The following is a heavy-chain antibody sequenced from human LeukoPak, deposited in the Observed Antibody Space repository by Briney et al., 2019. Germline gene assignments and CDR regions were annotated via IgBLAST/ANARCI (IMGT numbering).Heavy chain of an antibody. J-gene: IGHJ4*02. CDR2: IIPIFGTA. D-gene: IGHD1-26*01. CDR1: GGTFSSYA. CDR3: ARGVGGATIYYFDY. V-gene: IGHV1-69*01. Sequence: ASVKVSCKASGGTFSSYAISWVRQAPGQGLEWMGGIIPIFGTANYAQKFQGRVTITADESTSTAYMELSSLRSEDTAVYYCARGVGGATIYYFDYWGQGTLVTVSS.